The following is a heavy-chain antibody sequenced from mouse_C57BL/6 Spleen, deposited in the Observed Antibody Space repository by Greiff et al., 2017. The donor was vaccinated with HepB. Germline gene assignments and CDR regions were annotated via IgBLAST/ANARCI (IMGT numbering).Heavy chain of an antibody. CDR2: IDPSDSYT. D-gene: IGHD2-1*01. CDR3: ARSDYYGNYGWFAY. CDR1: GYTFTSYW. V-gene: IGHV1-69*01. Sequence: QVQLQQPGAELVMPGASVKLSCKASGYTFTSYWMHWVKQRPGQGLEWIGEIDPSDSYTNYNQKFKGKSTLTVDNSSSTAYMQLSNLTSEDAAVYYCARSDYYGNYGWFAYWGQGTLVTVSA. J-gene: IGHJ3*01.